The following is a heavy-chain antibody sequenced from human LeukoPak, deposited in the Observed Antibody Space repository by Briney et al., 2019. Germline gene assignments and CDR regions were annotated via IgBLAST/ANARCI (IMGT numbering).Heavy chain of an antibody. CDR3: AGGRDGYNNVDY. CDR1: GDSISRNLYY. Sequence: SETLSLTCTVSGDSISRNLYYWGWIRQPPGKGLEWIGSISYSGSTYYNPSLKSRVTISVDTSKNQFSLKLSSVAAADTALYYCAGGRDGYNNVDYWAREPWSPSPQ. CDR2: ISYSGST. J-gene: IGHJ4*02. V-gene: IGHV4-39*01. D-gene: IGHD5-24*01.